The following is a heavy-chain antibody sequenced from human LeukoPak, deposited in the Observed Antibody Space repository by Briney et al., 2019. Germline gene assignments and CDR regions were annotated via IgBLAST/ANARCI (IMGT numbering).Heavy chain of an antibody. V-gene: IGHV3-23*01. Sequence: GGSLRLSCAASGFTFSSYAMSWVRQAPGKGLEWVSTISGTGYSTYYADSVKGRFTISRDNSKNALFLQMNSLRAEDTAVYYCAGNGWPTEPFDYWGQGTLVTVSS. D-gene: IGHD2-8*01. CDR1: GFTFSSYA. CDR3: AGNGWPTEPFDY. J-gene: IGHJ4*02. CDR2: ISGTGYST.